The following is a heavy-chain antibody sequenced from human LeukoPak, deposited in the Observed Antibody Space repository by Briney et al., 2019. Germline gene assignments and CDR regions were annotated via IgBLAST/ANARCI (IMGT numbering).Heavy chain of an antibody. CDR2: ISGSGDNT. CDR1: GFTFSSYA. Sequence: GGSLRLSCAASGFTFSSYAMSWVRQAPGKGLEWVSGISGSGDNTYYADSVKGRFTISRDNFKNTLYVQVNSLGTEDTAAYYCAKGSYYDSSGSFYFDYWGQGTLVTVSS. CDR3: AKGSYYDSSGSFYFDY. V-gene: IGHV3-23*01. D-gene: IGHD3-22*01. J-gene: IGHJ4*02.